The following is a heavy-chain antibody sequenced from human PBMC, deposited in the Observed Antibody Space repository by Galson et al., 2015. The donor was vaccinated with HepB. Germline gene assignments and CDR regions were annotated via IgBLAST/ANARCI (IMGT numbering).Heavy chain of an antibody. V-gene: IGHV4-39*07. J-gene: IGHJ4*02. CDR3: ARDGGLGTALFDY. Sequence: ETLSLTCTVSGGSISSSSYYWGWIRQPPGKGLEWIGSIYYSGSTYYNPSLKSRVTISVDTSKNQFSLKLSSVTAADTAVYYCARDGGLGTALFDYWGQGTLVTVSS. CDR1: GGSISSSSYY. D-gene: IGHD1-1*01. CDR2: IYYSGST.